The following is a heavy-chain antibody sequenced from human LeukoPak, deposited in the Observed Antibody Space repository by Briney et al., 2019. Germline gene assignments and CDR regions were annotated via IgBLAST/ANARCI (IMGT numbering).Heavy chain of an antibody. CDR1: GGSISSGGYY. D-gene: IGHD3-10*01. Sequence: SETLSLTCTVSGGSISSGGYYWSWIRQPPGKGLEWIGYIYHSGSTYYNPSLKSRVTISVGRSKNQFSLKLSSATAADTAVYYCARGKVLWFGSYWGQGTLVTVSS. J-gene: IGHJ4*02. CDR3: ARGKVLWFGSY. CDR2: IYHSGST. V-gene: IGHV4-30-2*01.